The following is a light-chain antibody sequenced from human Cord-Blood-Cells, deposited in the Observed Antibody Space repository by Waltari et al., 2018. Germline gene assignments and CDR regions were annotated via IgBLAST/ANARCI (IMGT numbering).Light chain of an antibody. CDR2: AAS. CDR1: QCISSY. CDR3: QQYYSYPLT. Sequence: IRMTQSPSSFSASTGDRITSTSRASQCISSYLAWYQQKPGKAPKLLIYAASTLQSGVPSRFSGSGSGTDFTLTISCLQSEDFATYYCQQYYSYPLTFGGGTKVEIK. J-gene: IGKJ4*01. V-gene: IGKV1-8*01.